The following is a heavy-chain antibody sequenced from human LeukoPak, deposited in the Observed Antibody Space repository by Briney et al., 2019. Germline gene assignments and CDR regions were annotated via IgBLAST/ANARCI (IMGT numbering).Heavy chain of an antibody. D-gene: IGHD3-10*01. CDR1: GGSISSYY. Sequence: SETLSLTCTVSGGSISSYYWSWIRQPPGKGLEWIGYIYYSGSTNYNPSLKSRVTISVDTSKNQFSLKLSSVTAADTAVYYCAQYGSGTLLDAFDIWGQGTMVTVSS. CDR2: IYYSGST. CDR3: AQYGSGTLLDAFDI. V-gene: IGHV4-59*12. J-gene: IGHJ3*02.